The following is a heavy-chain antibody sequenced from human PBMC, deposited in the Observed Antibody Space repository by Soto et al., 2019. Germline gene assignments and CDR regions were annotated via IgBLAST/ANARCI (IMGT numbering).Heavy chain of an antibody. D-gene: IGHD3-3*01. CDR1: GFSHSTRGVG. V-gene: IGHV2-5*01. CDR2: IYWNDDK. CDR3: AHRERITIFGVVIFDY. Sequence: SGPTLVNPTQTLTLTFTFSGFSHSTRGVGVGLIRQPPGKALEWLALIYWNDDKRYGPSLKSRLTITKDTSKNQVVLTMTNMDPVDTATYYCAHRERITIFGVVIFDYWGQGTLVTVSS. J-gene: IGHJ4*02.